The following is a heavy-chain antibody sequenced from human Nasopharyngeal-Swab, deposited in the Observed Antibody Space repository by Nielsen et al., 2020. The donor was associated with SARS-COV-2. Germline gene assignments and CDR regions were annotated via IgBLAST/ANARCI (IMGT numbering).Heavy chain of an antibody. Sequence: SETLSLTCTVSGGSISDSNYYWGWIRQPPGKGLEYIGTIYYSGKAYYNPSLKSRVTISVDTSKDQFSLKLTSATAADTAVYYCARQQATRVYYGLDVWGQGTTVTVSS. V-gene: IGHV4-39*01. CDR2: IYYSGKA. J-gene: IGHJ6*02. D-gene: IGHD2-2*01. CDR3: ARQQATRVYYGLDV. CDR1: GGSISDSNYY.